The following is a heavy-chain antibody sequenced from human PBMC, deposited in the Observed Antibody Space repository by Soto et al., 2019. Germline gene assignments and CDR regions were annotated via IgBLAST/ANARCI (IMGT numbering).Heavy chain of an antibody. Sequence: GASVKVSCKASGYTFTSYGISWVRQAPGQGLEWMGWISAYNGNTNYAQKLQGRVTMTTDTSTSTAYMELRSLRSDDTAVYYCARDEWKGVTTNWFDPWGQGTLVTVSS. J-gene: IGHJ5*02. D-gene: IGHD4-17*01. V-gene: IGHV1-18*01. CDR1: GYTFTSYG. CDR2: ISAYNGNT. CDR3: ARDEWKGVTTNWFDP.